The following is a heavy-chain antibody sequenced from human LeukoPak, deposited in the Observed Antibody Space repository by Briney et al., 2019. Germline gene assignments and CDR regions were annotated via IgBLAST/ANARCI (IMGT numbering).Heavy chain of an antibody. D-gene: IGHD1-26*01. CDR3: ARGGATQI. CDR2: IYYSGST. CDR1: GYSISSGYY. V-gene: IGHV4-61*01. Sequence: SETLSLTCTVSGYSISSGYYWGWIRQPPGKGLEWIGYIYYSGSTNYNPSLKSRVTISVDTSKNQFSLKLSSVTAADTAVYYCARGGATQIWGQGTLVTVSS. J-gene: IGHJ4*02.